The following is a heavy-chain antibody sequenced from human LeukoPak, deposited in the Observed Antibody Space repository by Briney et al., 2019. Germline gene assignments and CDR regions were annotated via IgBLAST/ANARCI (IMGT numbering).Heavy chain of an antibody. V-gene: IGHV3-9*03. CDR2: ISWNSGSI. J-gene: IGHJ3*02. Sequence: DRSLRLSCAASGFTFDDYAMHWVRQAPGKGLEWVSGISWNSGSIGYADSVKGRFTISRDNAKNSLYLQMNSLRAEDMALYYCAKTMGSGWSDAFDIWGQGTMVTVSS. D-gene: IGHD6-19*01. CDR1: GFTFDDYA. CDR3: AKTMGSGWSDAFDI.